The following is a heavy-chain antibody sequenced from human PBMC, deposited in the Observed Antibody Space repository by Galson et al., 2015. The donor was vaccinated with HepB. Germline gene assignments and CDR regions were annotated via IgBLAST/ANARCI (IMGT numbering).Heavy chain of an antibody. V-gene: IGHV4-59*01. CDR1: GGSISSYY. D-gene: IGHD2-2*01. J-gene: IGHJ6*03. CDR2: IYYSGST. Sequence: SETLSLTCTVSGGSISSYYWSWIRQPPGKGLEWIGYIYYSGSTNSSPSLKSRVTISVQTSKNQFSLKLRSVTAADTAVYYCARGVVEPAVLLHYYYYMDVWGKGTTVTVSS. CDR3: ARGVVEPAVLLHYYYYMDV.